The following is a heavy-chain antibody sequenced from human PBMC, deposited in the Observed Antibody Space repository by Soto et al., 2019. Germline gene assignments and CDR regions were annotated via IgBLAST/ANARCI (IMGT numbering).Heavy chain of an antibody. Sequence: QVQLQESGPGLVKPSQTLSLTCTVSGGSISSGGYYWSWIRQHPGKGLEWIGYIYYRGSTYYNPSLKSRVTISVDTSKNQFSLKLSSVTAADTAVYYCARGNSDYGVPFDYWGQGTLVTVSS. CDR2: IYYRGST. CDR1: GGSISSGGYY. D-gene: IGHD4-17*01. CDR3: ARGNSDYGVPFDY. J-gene: IGHJ4*02. V-gene: IGHV4-31*03.